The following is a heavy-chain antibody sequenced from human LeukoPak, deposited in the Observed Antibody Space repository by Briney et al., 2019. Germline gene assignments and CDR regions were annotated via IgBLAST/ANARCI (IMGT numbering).Heavy chain of an antibody. CDR2: IYYNGNV. J-gene: IGHJ3*01. D-gene: IGHD3-22*01. CDR1: GSSISSSHW. V-gene: IGHV4-28*05. CDR3: ARYDNRAYYAFDV. Sequence: PSETLSLTCGVSGSSISSSHWWGWLRQPPGKGLEYIGYIYYNGNVYYNPSLRSRVTMSVDTSKNQFSLKLSSVTAVDSAVYYCARYDNRAYYAFDVWGQGTMVTVSS.